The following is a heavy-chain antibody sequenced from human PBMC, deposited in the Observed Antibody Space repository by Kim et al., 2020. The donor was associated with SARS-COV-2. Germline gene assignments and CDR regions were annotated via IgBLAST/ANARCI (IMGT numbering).Heavy chain of an antibody. CDR3: ARDGGFSGRTQAGMDD. V-gene: IGHV1-3*01. D-gene: IGHD3-10*01. Sequence: ASVKVSCKASGYTFTTYAMHWVRQAPGQRPEWMGWINSGTGNPNYSQRFQDRITITRDTSASLAYMELRSLRSEDTGVYYCARDGGFSGRTQAGMDDWC. CDR1: GYTFTTYA. J-gene: IGHJ6*02. CDR2: INSGTGNP.